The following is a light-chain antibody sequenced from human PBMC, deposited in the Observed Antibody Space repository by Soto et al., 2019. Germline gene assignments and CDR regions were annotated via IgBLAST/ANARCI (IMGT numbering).Light chain of an antibody. CDR1: SSDVGGYNY. CDR3: SSDAGNDKYV. V-gene: IGLV2-8*01. Sequence: QSVLTQPPSASGSPGQSVTISCTGTSSDVGGYNYVSWYQHHPGKAPNLMIYEVSKRPSGVPDRFSGSKSGNTASLTVSGLQADDEADYYCSSDAGNDKYVFGSGTKVTVL. J-gene: IGLJ1*01. CDR2: EVS.